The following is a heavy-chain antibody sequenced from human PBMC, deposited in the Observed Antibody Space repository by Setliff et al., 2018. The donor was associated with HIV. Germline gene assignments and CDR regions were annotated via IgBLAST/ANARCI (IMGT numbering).Heavy chain of an antibody. CDR2: ISPDNANA. Sequence: ASVKVSCKSSGYTFTDYFMHWVRQAPGQGLEWMGWISPDNANARISQRFRGSVTMTRDRSINTAYMEFSGLTSDDTAVYYCARQLSNSFDYWGQGTLVTVSS. CDR3: ARQLSNSFDY. J-gene: IGHJ4*02. V-gene: IGHV1-2*02. CDR1: GYTFTDYF. D-gene: IGHD1-1*01.